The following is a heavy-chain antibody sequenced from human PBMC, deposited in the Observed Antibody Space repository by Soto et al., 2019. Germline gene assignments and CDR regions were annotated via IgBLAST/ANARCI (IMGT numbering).Heavy chain of an antibody. CDR3: ARKRYSSGWYDY. Sequence: SETLSLTCTVSGGSISSYYWSWIRQPPGKGLEWIGYIYYSGSTNYNPSLKSRVTISVDTSKNQFSLKLSSVTAADTAVYYCARKRYSSGWYDYWGQGTLVTVSS. CDR2: IYYSGST. V-gene: IGHV4-59*01. D-gene: IGHD6-19*01. CDR1: GGSISSYY. J-gene: IGHJ4*02.